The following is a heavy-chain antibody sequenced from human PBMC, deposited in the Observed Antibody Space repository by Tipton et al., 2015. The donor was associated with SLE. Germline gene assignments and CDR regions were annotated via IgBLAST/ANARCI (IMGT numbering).Heavy chain of an antibody. Sequence: TLSLTCAVYGGSFSDYYWSWIRQPPGKGLEWIGEINHSGSTNYNPSLKSRVTISVDTSKNQFSLKLSSVTAADTAVYYCARGGYYYYMDVWGKGTTVTVSS. CDR3: ARGGYYYYMDV. CDR2: INHSGST. CDR1: GGSFSDYY. J-gene: IGHJ6*03. V-gene: IGHV4-34*01.